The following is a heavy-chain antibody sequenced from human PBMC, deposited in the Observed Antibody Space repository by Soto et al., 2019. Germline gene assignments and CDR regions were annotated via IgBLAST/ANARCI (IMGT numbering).Heavy chain of an antibody. J-gene: IGHJ4*02. Sequence: ASETLSLTCTVSGGSISSGGYYWSWIRQHPGKGLEWIGYIYYSGSTYYNPSLKSRVTISVDTSKNQFSLKLSSVTAADTAVYYCARVLDSSSCYFDYWGQGTLVTVSS. CDR2: IYYSGST. V-gene: IGHV4-31*03. D-gene: IGHD6-6*01. CDR1: GGSISSGGYY. CDR3: ARVLDSSSCYFDY.